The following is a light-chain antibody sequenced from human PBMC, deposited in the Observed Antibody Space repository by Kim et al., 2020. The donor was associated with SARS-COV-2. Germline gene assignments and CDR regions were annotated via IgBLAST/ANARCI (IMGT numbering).Light chain of an antibody. CDR3: QVWDSSSDHWV. V-gene: IGLV3-21*04. Sequence: APGKTARITRGGNNIGSKSVHGYQQKPGQAPVLVIYYDSDRPSGIPERFSGSNSGNTATMTISRVEAGDEADYYCQVWDSSSDHWVFGGGTKLTVL. CDR2: YDS. CDR1: NIGSKS. J-gene: IGLJ3*02.